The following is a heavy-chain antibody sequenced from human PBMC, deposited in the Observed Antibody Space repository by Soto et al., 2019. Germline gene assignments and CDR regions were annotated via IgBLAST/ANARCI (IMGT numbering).Heavy chain of an antibody. V-gene: IGHV3-33*01. J-gene: IGHJ6*03. CDR3: ARGYPLSSPYFYYYIDV. Sequence: QVELVESGGGVVQPGMSLRLSCAASGFTLNTYGMYWVRQAPGKGLEWVAVSWYDGTNKDYADSVKGRFTISRDNSRNTLYLKMSSLRAEDTAVYYCARGYPLSSPYFYYYIDVWGQGTTVTVSS. CDR1: GFTLNTYG. CDR2: SWYDGTNK. D-gene: IGHD3-16*02.